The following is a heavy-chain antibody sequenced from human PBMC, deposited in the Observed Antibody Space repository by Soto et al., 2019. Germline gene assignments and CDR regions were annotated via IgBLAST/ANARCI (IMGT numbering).Heavy chain of an antibody. CDR1: GFTFSNYA. V-gene: IGHV3-30-3*01. CDR3: ARERRGGNSGYYLDY. D-gene: IGHD2-21*02. CDR2: ISSDGNNK. Sequence: QVQLVESGGGVVQPGRSLRLSCAASGFTFSNYAMPWVRQAPGKGLEWVTVISSDGNNKYYADSVKGRFTISRDNSKNTLYLQVISLRAEDTAVYYCARERRGGNSGYYLDYWGQGTLVTVSS. J-gene: IGHJ4*02.